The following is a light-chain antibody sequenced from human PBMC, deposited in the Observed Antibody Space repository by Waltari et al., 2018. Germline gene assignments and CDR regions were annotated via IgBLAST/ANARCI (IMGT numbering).Light chain of an antibody. Sequence: DIQMTQSPSSLSASVGDRVTITCRASESISSYLNWYQQKPGKAPKLLIYGASSLQSGFPSRFSGSGSGADFTLTISSLQPEDFATYYCQQSYSAPWTFGQGTKVEIK. V-gene: IGKV1-39*01. J-gene: IGKJ1*01. CDR2: GAS. CDR1: ESISSY. CDR3: QQSYSAPWT.